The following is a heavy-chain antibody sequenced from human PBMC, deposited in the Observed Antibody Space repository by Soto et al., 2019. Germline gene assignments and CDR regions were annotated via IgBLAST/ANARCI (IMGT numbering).Heavy chain of an antibody. Sequence: QVQLVESGGGVVQPGRSLRVSCAASGFTFSIYAMHWVRQAPGTGLEWVAVISYDGTKTYYADSVKGRFTISRDNSKXXXXXXXXXXXXXXXXVXXXXXXXXPXRQWLIDPFDYWGQGTLVTVSP. D-gene: IGHD6-19*01. J-gene: IGHJ4*02. V-gene: IGHV3-30*03. CDR1: GFTFSIYA. CDR3: XXXXXPXRQWLIDPFDY. CDR2: ISYDGTKT.